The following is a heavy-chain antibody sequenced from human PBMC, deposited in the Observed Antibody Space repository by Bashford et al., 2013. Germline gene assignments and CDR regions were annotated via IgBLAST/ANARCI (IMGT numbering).Heavy chain of an antibody. CDR3: ARGAFVGRPPSYHPLHFVK. V-gene: IGHV1-69*04. CDR2: FMPSVHQG. CDR1: GSTFGGQA. Sequence: VASVKVSCKASGSTFGGQAVHWVRQAPGQGLEWIGMFMPSVHQGTKAQKFQDRVTLTADQSTSTAYLDLINLRSEDTARYFCARGAFVGRPPSYHPLHFVKWGLGTLVTVSS. D-gene: IGHD3-16*01. J-gene: IGHJ4*02.